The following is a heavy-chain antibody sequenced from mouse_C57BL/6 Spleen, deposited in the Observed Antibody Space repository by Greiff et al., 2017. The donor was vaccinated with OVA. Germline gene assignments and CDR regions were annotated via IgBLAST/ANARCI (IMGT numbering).Heavy chain of an antibody. CDR3: THNYYGSSLAFAD. D-gene: IGHD1-1*01. CDR2: IDPENGDT. Sequence: VQLQQSGAELVRPGASVKLSCTASGFNIKDDYMHWVKQRPEQGLEWIGWIDPENGDTEYASKFQGKATITADTSSNTAYLQLSSLTSEDTAVYYCTHNYYGSSLAFADWGQGTLVTVSA. CDR1: GFNIKDDY. V-gene: IGHV14-4*01. J-gene: IGHJ3*01.